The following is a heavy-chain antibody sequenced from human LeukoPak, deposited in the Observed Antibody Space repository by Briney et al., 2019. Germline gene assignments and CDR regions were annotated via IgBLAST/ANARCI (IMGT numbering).Heavy chain of an antibody. V-gene: IGHV4-39*01. D-gene: IGHD1-26*01. CDR2: IYYSGST. CDR1: GGSISSSSYY. J-gene: IGHJ4*02. Sequence: SETLSLTCTVSGGSISSSSYYWGWIRQPPGKGLEWIGSIYYSGSTYHNPSLKSRVTISVDTSKNQFSLKLSSVTAADTAVYYCATQRWELLPVGWGQGTLVTVSS. CDR3: ATQRWELLPVG.